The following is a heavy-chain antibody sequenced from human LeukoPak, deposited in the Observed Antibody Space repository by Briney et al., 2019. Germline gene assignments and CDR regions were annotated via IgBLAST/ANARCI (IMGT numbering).Heavy chain of an antibody. J-gene: IGHJ4*02. CDR2: IYYSGST. V-gene: IGHV4-59*08. D-gene: IGHD2-2*02. CDR3: ARHWAAISALDY. Sequence: PSETLSLTCTVSGGSISGYYWSWIRQPPGKGLEWIGYIYYSGSTNYNPSLKSRVTISVDTSKNQFSLKLSSVTAADTAMYYCARHWAAISALDYWGQGTLVTVSS. CDR1: GGSISGYY.